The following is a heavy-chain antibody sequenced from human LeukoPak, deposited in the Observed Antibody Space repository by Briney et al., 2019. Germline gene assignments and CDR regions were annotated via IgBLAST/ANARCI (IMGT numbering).Heavy chain of an antibody. D-gene: IGHD6-19*01. CDR3: ARVQYSSGWALMYYFDF. CDR2: IYTSGST. CDR1: GGSISSYY. J-gene: IGHJ4*02. Sequence: SETLSPTCTVSGGSISSYYWSWIRQPAGKGLEWIGRIYTSGSTNYNPSLKSRVTMSVDTSKNQFSLKLSSVTAADTAVYYCARVQYSSGWALMYYFDFWGQGTLVTVSS. V-gene: IGHV4-4*07.